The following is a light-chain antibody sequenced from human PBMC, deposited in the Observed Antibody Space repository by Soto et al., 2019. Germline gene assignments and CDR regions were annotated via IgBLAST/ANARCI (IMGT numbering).Light chain of an antibody. CDR3: QQYDNLVYT. Sequence: DIQMTQSPSSLSASVGDGVTITCQASQDIATYLNWFQQKPGKAPKLLIYDASNLETGVPSRFSGSSSGTQFTFTINSLQPEDVATYYCQQYDNLVYTFGQGTKVDIK. CDR1: QDIATY. J-gene: IGKJ2*01. CDR2: DAS. V-gene: IGKV1-33*01.